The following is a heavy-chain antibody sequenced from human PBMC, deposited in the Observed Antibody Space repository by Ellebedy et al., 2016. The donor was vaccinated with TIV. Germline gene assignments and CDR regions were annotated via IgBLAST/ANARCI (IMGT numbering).Heavy chain of an antibody. D-gene: IGHD2-15*01. CDR3: ARLPYCSGGSCYSSSDY. J-gene: IGHJ4*02. CDR1: GGTFSSYA. Sequence: ASVKVSCKASGGTFSSYAISWVRQAPGQGLEWMGGIIPIFGTANYAQKFQGRVTITADESTSTAYMELSSLRSEDTAVYYCARLPYCSGGSCYSSSDYWGQGTLVTVSS. CDR2: IIPIFGTA. V-gene: IGHV1-69*13.